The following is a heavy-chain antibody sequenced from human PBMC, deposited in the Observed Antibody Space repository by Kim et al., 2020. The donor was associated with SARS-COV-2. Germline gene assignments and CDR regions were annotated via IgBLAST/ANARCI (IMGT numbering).Heavy chain of an antibody. J-gene: IGHJ4*02. D-gene: IGHD4-17*01. V-gene: IGHV3-23*01. Sequence: AGTGRAQFTNSRDNSQNTMDLQMNSLRDEDTAVYYCAKDSGNDYGDKLDYWGQGTLVTVSS. CDR3: AKDSGNDYGDKLDY.